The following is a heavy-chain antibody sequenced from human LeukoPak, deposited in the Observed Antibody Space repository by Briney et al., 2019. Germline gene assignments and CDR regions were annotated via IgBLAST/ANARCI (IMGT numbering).Heavy chain of an antibody. J-gene: IGHJ4*02. CDR3: ARTLTTVTTILGY. CDR1: VYTFTVYY. Sequence: ASVKVSCKASVYTFTVYYMHWVRHAPRQGLEWIGWIKPNSGGTNYGQKFQGRVPMTRDTSISTAYVELSRLRSDDTAVYYCARTLTTVTTILGYWGQGTLVTVSS. D-gene: IGHD4-17*01. CDR2: IKPNSGGT. V-gene: IGHV1-2*02.